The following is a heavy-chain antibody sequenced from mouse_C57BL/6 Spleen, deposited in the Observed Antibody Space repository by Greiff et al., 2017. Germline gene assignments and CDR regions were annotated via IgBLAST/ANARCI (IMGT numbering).Heavy chain of an antibody. Sequence: VQLQQSGAELVKPGASVKISCKASGYAFSSYWMNWVKQRPGKGLAWIGQIYPGDGDTNYNGKFKGKATLTADKSSSTAYMQLSSLTSEDSAVYFCARGITTVVATNHYFDYGGQGTTRTVSS. CDR3: ARGITTVVATNHYFDY. CDR1: GYAFSSYW. CDR2: IYPGDGDT. J-gene: IGHJ2*01. D-gene: IGHD1-1*01. V-gene: IGHV1-80*01.